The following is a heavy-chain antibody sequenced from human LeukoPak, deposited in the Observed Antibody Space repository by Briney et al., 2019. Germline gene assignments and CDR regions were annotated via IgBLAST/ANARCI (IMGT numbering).Heavy chain of an antibody. Sequence: PSETLSLTCSVSGGSISSYYWSWIRQPPGKGLEWIGYIHYSGSTNYNPSLKSRVTISVDTSKNQFSLKLSSVTAADMAVYYCAKSVVVTTTRLGPFDTWGQGTMVTVSS. D-gene: IGHD3-22*01. CDR1: GGSISSYY. J-gene: IGHJ3*02. CDR2: IHYSGST. CDR3: AKSVVVTTTRLGPFDT. V-gene: IGHV4-59*08.